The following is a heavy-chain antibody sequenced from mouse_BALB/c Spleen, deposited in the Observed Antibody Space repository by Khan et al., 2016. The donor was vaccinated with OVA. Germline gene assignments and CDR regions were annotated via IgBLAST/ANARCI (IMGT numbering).Heavy chain of an antibody. CDR1: GYSITSGYS. V-gene: IGHV3-1*02. J-gene: IGHJ1*01. Sequence: EVQLQESGPDLVKPSQSLSLSCTVTGYSITSGYSWHWIRQFPGNKLEWMGYIHYSGSTNYNPSFKSRTSITRDTSKNQFFLQLNSVTTEDTATYYCARSGTTVVAYGYFDVWGAGTTVTVSS. CDR3: ARSGTTVVAYGYFDV. CDR2: IHYSGST. D-gene: IGHD1-1*01.